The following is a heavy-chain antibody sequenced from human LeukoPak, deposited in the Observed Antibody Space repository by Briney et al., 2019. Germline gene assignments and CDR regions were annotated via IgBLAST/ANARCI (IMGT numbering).Heavy chain of an antibody. J-gene: IGHJ6*02. V-gene: IGHV3-9*01. Sequence: GRSLRLSCAASGFTFDDYAMNWVRQAPGNGLARVSGISWNSGSIGYADSVKGRFTISRDNAKNSLYLQMNSLRAEDTALYYCAKASLVVDYYYYYGMDVWGQGTTVTVSS. CDR3: AKASLVVDYYYYYGMDV. CDR2: ISWNSGSI. D-gene: IGHD2-15*01. CDR1: GFTFDDYA.